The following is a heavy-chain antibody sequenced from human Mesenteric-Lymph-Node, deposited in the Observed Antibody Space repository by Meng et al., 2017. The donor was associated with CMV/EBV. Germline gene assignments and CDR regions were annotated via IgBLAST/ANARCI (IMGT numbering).Heavy chain of an antibody. J-gene: IGHJ6*02. D-gene: IGHD6-13*01. CDR1: GYSISSGYY. V-gene: IGHV4-38-2*02. CDR3: AREGEYSSSWYGNYYYYYGMDV. CDR2: FHHGGTI. Sequence: SETLSLTCTVSGYSISSGYYWGWIRQPPGKGLEWIGNFHHGGTIYYNPSLKSRVTISVDTSKNQFSLKLSSVTAADTAVYYCAREGEYSSSWYGNYYYYYGMDVWGQGTTVTVSS.